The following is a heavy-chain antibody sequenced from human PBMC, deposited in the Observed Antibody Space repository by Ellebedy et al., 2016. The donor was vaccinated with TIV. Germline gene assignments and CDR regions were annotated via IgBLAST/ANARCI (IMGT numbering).Heavy chain of an antibody. CDR1: GFTFSSYS. V-gene: IGHV3-48*02. J-gene: IGHJ4*02. CDR3: ARELRLRYFDYDY. CDR2: ISSSSSTI. D-gene: IGHD3-9*01. Sequence: PGGSLRLSCAASGFTFSSYSMNWVRQAPGKGLEWVSYISSSSSTIYYADSVKGRFTVSRDNAKNSLYLQMNSLRDEDTAVYYCARELRLRYFDYDYWGQGTLVTVSS.